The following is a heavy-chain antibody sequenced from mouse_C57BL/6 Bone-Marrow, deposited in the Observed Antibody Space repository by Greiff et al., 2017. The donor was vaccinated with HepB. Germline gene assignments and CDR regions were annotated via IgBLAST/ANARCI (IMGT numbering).Heavy chain of an antibody. CDR2: ISSGGSYT. CDR3: ARQGLRTEGFAY. J-gene: IGHJ3*01. D-gene: IGHD2-4*01. V-gene: IGHV5-6*01. CDR1: GFTFSSYG. Sequence: ESGGDLVKPGGSLKLSCAASGFTFSSYGMSWVRQTPDKRLEWVATISSGGSYTYYPDSVKGRFTISRDNAKNTLYLQMSSLKSEDTAMYYCARQGLRTEGFAYWGQGTLVTVSA.